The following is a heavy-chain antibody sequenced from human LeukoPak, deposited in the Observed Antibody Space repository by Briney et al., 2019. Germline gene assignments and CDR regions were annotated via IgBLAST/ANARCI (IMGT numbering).Heavy chain of an antibody. D-gene: IGHD3-22*01. V-gene: IGHV4-4*02. CDR1: GGSISSNNW. Sequence: PSETLSLTCTVSGGSISSNNWWSWARQPPGKGLEWIGEIFHSGSTNYNPSLKSRVTILVDKSKNQFSLKLNSVTAADTAVYYCARGSGYYSDSSGNYYFDHWGQGTLVTVSS. CDR3: ARGSGYYSDSSGNYYFDH. J-gene: IGHJ4*02. CDR2: IFHSGST.